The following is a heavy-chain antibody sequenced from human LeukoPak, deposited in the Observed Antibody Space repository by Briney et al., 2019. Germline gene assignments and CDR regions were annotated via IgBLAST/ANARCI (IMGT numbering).Heavy chain of an antibody. CDR1: GGSISSSSYY. CDR2: IYDSGST. CDR3: ARHVMEEKWLVDAFDI. J-gene: IGHJ3*02. D-gene: IGHD6-19*01. V-gene: IGHV4-39*01. Sequence: TSETLSLTCTVSGGSISSSSYYWGWIRQPPGKGLEWIGSIYDSGSTYYNPSLKSRVTISVDTSKNQFSLKLSSVTAADTAVYYCARHVMEEKWLVDAFDIWGQGTMVTVSS.